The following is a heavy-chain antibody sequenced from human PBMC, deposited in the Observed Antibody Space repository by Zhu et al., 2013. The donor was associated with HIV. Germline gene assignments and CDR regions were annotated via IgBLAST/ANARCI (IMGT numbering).Heavy chain of an antibody. CDR3: AREGSRGGIAAVGNAFDI. D-gene: IGHD6-13*01. J-gene: IGHJ3*02. V-gene: IGHV1-69*01. CDR1: GGTFSSYA. Sequence: QVQLVQSGAEVKKPGSSVKVSCKASGGTFSSYAISWVRQAPGQGLEWMGGIIPIFGTANYAQKFQGRVTITADESTSTAYMELSSLRSEDTAVYYCAREGSRGGIAAVGNAFDIWGQGDNGHRLF. CDR2: IIPIFGTA.